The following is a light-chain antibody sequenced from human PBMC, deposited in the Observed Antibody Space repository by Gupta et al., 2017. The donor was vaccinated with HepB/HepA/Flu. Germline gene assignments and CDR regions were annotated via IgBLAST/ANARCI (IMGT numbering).Light chain of an antibody. J-gene: IGLJ2*01. CDR3: AAWDDILRGPNVI. V-gene: IGLV1-47*01. Sequence: QPALPQPPSSSENTDQRLPISCSRLFPNICTNFLSWYQQLPGTAPKLVIYRNDQRPSGVPDRCSSAKTGTSAPLAISGLRAEDEADYYCAAWDDILRGPNVIFGGGTKLTVL. CDR2: RND. CDR1: FPNICTNF.